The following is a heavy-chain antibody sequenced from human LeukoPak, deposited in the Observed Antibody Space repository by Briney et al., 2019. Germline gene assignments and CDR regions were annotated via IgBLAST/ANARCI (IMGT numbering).Heavy chain of an antibody. D-gene: IGHD2-15*01. V-gene: IGHV4-34*01. Sequence: SETLSLTCAVYGGSFSGYYWSWIRQPPGKGLEWIGEINHSGSTNYNPSLKSRVTISVDTSKNQFSLKLSSVTAADTAVYYCAREETLFLFDYWGQGTLVTVSS. CDR2: INHSGST. CDR1: GGSFSGYY. CDR3: AREETLFLFDY. J-gene: IGHJ4*02.